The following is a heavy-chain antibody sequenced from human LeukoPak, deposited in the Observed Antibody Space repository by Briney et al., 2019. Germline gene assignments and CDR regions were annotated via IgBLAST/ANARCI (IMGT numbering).Heavy chain of an antibody. CDR1: GFTFDDYG. Sequence: GGSLRLSCAASGFTFDDYGMSWVRQAPGKGLEWVSTISSSGGSTYFADSVKGRFTISRDNSKNTLYLQMDSLRAEDTAVYYCAKDWSWGQGTLVTVSS. CDR3: AKDWS. V-gene: IGHV3-23*01. CDR2: ISSSGGST. J-gene: IGHJ5*02.